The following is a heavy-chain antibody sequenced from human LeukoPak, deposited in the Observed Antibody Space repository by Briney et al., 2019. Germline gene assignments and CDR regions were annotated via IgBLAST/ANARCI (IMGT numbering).Heavy chain of an antibody. J-gene: IGHJ4*02. CDR3: ARGLGDYGDYVVDY. CDR2: ISYDGSNK. Sequence: GRSLRLSCAASGFTFSSYAMHWVRQAPGKGLEWVAVISYDGSNKYYADSAKGRFTISRDNSKNTLYLQMNSLRAEDTAVYYCARGLGDYGDYVVDYWGQGTLVTVSS. CDR1: GFTFSSYA. D-gene: IGHD4-17*01. V-gene: IGHV3-30-3*01.